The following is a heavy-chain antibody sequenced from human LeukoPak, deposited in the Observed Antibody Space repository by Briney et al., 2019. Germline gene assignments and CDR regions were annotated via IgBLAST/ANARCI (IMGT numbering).Heavy chain of an antibody. CDR3: ARDGGIAVAGAFDI. CDR1: GFTFSSYS. J-gene: IGHJ3*02. V-gene: IGHV3-48*04. Sequence: GGSLRLSCAVSGFTFSSYSMNWLRQAPGKGPEWISYISDSGSTTYYADSVKGRFAISRDNAKNSLYLQMNSLRAEDTAVYYCARDGGIAVAGAFDIWGQGTMVTVSS. CDR2: ISDSGSTT. D-gene: IGHD6-19*01.